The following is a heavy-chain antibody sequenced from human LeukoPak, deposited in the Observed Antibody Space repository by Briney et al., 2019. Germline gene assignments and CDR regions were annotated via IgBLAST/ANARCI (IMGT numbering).Heavy chain of an antibody. J-gene: IGHJ4*02. Sequence: GASVKVSCKASGYTFTGYYMHWVRQAPGQGLEWMGWINPNSGGTNYAQKFQGRVTMTSDTSISTAYMELSRLTSDDTAVYYCARVAYSISRTYFDFWGQGTVVTVSS. CDR2: INPNSGGT. CDR3: ARVAYSISRTYFDF. D-gene: IGHD6-13*01. V-gene: IGHV1-2*02. CDR1: GYTFTGYY.